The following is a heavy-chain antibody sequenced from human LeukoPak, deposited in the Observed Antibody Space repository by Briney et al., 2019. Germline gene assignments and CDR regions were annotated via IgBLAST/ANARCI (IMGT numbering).Heavy chain of an antibody. CDR3: ARGRNDHGGMFFDS. CDR1: GDSMRGHY. Sequence: SETLSLTCTVSGDSMRGHYWSWIRQAPGRGLEWIGFISHSGYTSYSPSLESRVAISVDTSKRQFSLRLSSVTATDTAMYYCARGRNDHGGMFFDSWAQGNLVTVSS. D-gene: IGHD4-23*01. J-gene: IGHJ4*02. V-gene: IGHV4-59*11. CDR2: ISHSGYT.